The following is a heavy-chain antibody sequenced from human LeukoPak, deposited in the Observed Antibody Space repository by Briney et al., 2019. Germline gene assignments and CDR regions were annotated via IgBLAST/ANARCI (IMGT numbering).Heavy chain of an antibody. V-gene: IGHV4-38-2*01. J-gene: IGHJ4*02. CDR2: LYHSGTS. Sequence: SETLSLTCAVSGYSLISGYYWGWVGQPPGKGLEGIGSLYHSGTSYCNPSLAIRVTLSVDSSNNQFSLKLKSVTAADTGVYYCVSHQTVTTPPNWGEGTLVTVSS. CDR1: GYSLISGYY. D-gene: IGHD4-17*01. CDR3: VSHQTVTTPPN.